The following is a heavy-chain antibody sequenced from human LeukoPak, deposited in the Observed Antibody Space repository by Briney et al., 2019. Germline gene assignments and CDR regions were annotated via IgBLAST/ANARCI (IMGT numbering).Heavy chain of an antibody. D-gene: IGHD3-10*01. J-gene: IGHJ1*01. CDR1: HFVFSDHY. V-gene: IGHV3-7*01. CDR2: IKQDGSEK. CDR3: ASSYGSGSYYFFQH. Sequence: GGSLRLSCAASHFVFSDHYMSWVRQAPGKGLEWVANIKQDGSEKYYVDSVKGRFTISRDNAKNSLYLQMNSLRAEDTAVYYCASSYGSGSYYFFQHWGQGTLVTVSS.